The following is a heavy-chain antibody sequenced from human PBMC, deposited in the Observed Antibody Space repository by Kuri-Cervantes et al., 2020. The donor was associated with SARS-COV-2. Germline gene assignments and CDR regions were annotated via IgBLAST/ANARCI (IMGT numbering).Heavy chain of an antibody. D-gene: IGHD1-20*01. CDR1: GGSISSSSYY. Sequence: SETLSLTCTVSGGSISSSSYYWGWILQPPGKGLEWIGSIYYSGSTYYNPSLKSRVTISVDTSKNQFSLKLSSVTAADTAVYYCASRSASLTELYYFDYWGQGTLVTVSS. CDR3: ASRSASLTELYYFDY. J-gene: IGHJ4*02. V-gene: IGHV4-39*07. CDR2: IYYSGST.